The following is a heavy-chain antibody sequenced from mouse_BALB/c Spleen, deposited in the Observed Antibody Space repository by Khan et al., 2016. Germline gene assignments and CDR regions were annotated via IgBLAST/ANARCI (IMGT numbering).Heavy chain of an antibody. J-gene: IGHJ4*01. CDR3: ARMGVYYFGSSFHYYAMDY. V-gene: IGHV5-17*02. CDR2: ISSVSSSI. CDR1: GFTFSSFG. D-gene: IGHD1-1*01. Sequence: EVELVESGGGLVQPGGSRKLSCVASGFTFSSFGMHWVRQAPEKGLEWVAYISSVSSSIYYADTVKGRFTISRDNPKNTLFLQMTSLRSEDTAMYYCARMGVYYFGSSFHYYAMDYWGQGTSVTVSS.